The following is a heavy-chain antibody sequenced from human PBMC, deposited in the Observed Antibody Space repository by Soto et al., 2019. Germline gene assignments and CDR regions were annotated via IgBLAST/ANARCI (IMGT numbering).Heavy chain of an antibody. V-gene: IGHV3-23*01. CDR3: VKGGWLDF. D-gene: IGHD3-16*01. CDR1: GFIFSDYY. J-gene: IGHJ5*01. CDR2: ISDDSSRT. Sequence: GGSLRLSCAASGFIFSDYYMGWIRQAPGKGLEWVSFISDDSSRTYYADAVKGRFTISRDNSKYTLYLQMNSLTAEDTAVYACVKGGWLDFWGQGTLVTVSS.